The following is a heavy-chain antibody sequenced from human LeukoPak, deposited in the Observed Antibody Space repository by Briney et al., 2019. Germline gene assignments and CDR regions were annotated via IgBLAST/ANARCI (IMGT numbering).Heavy chain of an antibody. CDR3: ARGYGSGWGLYWFDP. J-gene: IGHJ5*02. Sequence: ASVTVSFKASGYTFTSYYMHWVRQAPGQGLEWMGIINPSGGSTSYAQKFQGRVTMTRDMSTSTVYMELSSLRSEDTAVYYCARGYGSGWGLYWFDPWGQGTLVTVPS. D-gene: IGHD3-10*01. CDR1: GYTFTSYY. V-gene: IGHV1-46*01. CDR2: INPSGGST.